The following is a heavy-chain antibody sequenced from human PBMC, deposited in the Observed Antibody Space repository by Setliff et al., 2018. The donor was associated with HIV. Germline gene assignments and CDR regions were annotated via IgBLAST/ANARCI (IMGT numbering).Heavy chain of an antibody. D-gene: IGHD5-12*01. CDR2: IIPIFGTP. CDR1: GGTFRGFG. V-gene: IGHV1-69*13. Sequence: SVKVSCKASGGTFRGFGISWVVQAPGQGLEWMGQIIPIFGTPRYAQKFQGRVTITADESTSTVYMELSSLRSEDTAVYYCATNPEMATINYYYYYMDVWGKGTTVTVSS. CDR3: ATNPEMATINYYYYYMDV. J-gene: IGHJ6*03.